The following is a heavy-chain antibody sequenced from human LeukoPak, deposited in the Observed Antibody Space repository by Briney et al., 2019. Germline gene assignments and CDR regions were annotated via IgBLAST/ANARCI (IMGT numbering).Heavy chain of an antibody. D-gene: IGHD6-13*01. CDR1: GYTFTSYG. Sequence: AASVKVSCKASGYTFTSYGISWVRQAPGQGLEWMGWISAYNGNTNYEQKYQGRVTMTTDTSTSTAYMELRSLTSDDTAVYFCARDFSSVLGSNWYRPFDYWGQGTLVTVSS. J-gene: IGHJ4*02. CDR3: ARDFSSVLGSNWYRPFDY. CDR2: ISAYNGNT. V-gene: IGHV1-18*01.